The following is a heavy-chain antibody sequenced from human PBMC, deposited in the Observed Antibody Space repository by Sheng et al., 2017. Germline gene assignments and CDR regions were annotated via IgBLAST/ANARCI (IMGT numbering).Heavy chain of an antibody. D-gene: IGHD5-12*01. V-gene: IGHV1-2*02. CDR1: GYTFTGYY. CDR3: ARDLEMATINNWFDP. J-gene: IGHJ5*02. Sequence: QVQLVQSGAEVKKPGASVKVSCKASGYTFTGYYMHWVRQAPGQGLEWMGWINPNSGGTNYAQKFQGRVTMTRDTSISTAYMELSRLRSDDTAVYYCARDLEMATINNWFDPWGQGTLVTVSS. CDR2: INPNSGGT.